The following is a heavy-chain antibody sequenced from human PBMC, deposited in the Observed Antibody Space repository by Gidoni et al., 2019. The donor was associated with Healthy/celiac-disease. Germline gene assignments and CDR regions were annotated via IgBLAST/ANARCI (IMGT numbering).Heavy chain of an antibody. J-gene: IGHJ4*02. V-gene: IGHV3-9*01. D-gene: IGHD3-22*01. CDR1: GFTFDDYA. Sequence: EVQLVESGGGLVQPGRSLRLSCAASGFTFDDYAMHWVRQAPGKGLEWVSGISWNSGSIGYADSVKGRFTISRDNAKNSLYLQMNSLRAEDTALYYCAKDALPAYYYDSSGYYGWGYFDYWGQGTLVTVSS. CDR3: AKDALPAYYYDSSGYYGWGYFDY. CDR2: ISWNSGSI.